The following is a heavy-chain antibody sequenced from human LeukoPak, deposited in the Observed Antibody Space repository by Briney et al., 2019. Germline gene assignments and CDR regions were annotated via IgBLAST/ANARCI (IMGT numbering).Heavy chain of an antibody. CDR2: INHSGST. J-gene: IGHJ4*02. CDR3: ARRPITMVRGVITNDY. Sequence: SETLSLTCTVSGGSISSYYWSWIRQPPGKGLEWIGEINHSGSTNYNPSLKSRVTISVDTSKNQFSLKPSSVTAADTAVYYCARRPITMVRGVITNDYWGQGTLVTVSS. V-gene: IGHV4-34*01. D-gene: IGHD3-10*01. CDR1: GGSISSYY.